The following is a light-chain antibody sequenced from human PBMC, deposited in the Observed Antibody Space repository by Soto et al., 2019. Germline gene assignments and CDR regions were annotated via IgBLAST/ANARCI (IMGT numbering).Light chain of an antibody. Sequence: EIVLTQSPATLSVSPGERATLSCRGSQSVTSNLAWYQQKPGQAPRLLIYDVSSRATGIPDRFSGSGSGTDFTLTISRLEPEDFAVYYCQQYGTSPITFGQGTRREIK. CDR3: QQYGTSPIT. J-gene: IGKJ5*01. V-gene: IGKV3-20*01. CDR2: DVS. CDR1: QSVTSN.